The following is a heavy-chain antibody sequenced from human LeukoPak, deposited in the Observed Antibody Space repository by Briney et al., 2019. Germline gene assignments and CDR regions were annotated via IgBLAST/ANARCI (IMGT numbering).Heavy chain of an antibody. V-gene: IGHV4-39*07. J-gene: IGHJ3*02. D-gene: IGHD3-22*01. CDR2: IYYSGST. Sequence: SETLSLTCTVSGGSISSSSYYWGWIRQPPGKGLEWIGSIYYSGSTYYNPSLKSRVTISVDTSKNQFSLKLSSVTAADTAVYYCARSPLYYYDSSGYLRGAFDIWGQGTMVTVSS. CDR1: GGSISSSSYY. CDR3: ARSPLYYYDSSGYLRGAFDI.